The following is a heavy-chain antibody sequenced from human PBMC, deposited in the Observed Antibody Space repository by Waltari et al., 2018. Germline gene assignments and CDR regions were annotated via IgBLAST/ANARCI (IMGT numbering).Heavy chain of an antibody. CDR2: ISYDGSNK. Sequence: VQLVESGGGVVQPGRSLRLSCAASGFTFSSYAMHWVRQAPGKGLEWVAVISYDGSNKYYADSVKGRFTISRDNSKNTLYLQMNSLRAEDTAVYYCARGDGYSYFYYYGMDVWGQGTTVTVSS. CDR1: GFTFSSYA. J-gene: IGHJ6*02. V-gene: IGHV3-30*01. CDR3: ARGDGYSYFYYYGMDV. D-gene: IGHD5-18*01.